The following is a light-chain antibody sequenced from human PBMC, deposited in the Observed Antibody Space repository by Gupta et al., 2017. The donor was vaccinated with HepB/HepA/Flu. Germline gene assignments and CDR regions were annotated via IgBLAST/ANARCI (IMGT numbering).Light chain of an antibody. V-gene: IGLV1-44*01. CDR2: ADD. Sequence: QSVLSQAPSASVPPGQRVTIACSGSASNIGSNNINWYHQVPGKAPKFLIFADDQRPSGVPERFSGSKSGTSGSLAIXGXQPDDEXDYYCASWDDSLRGLVFGGGTKLTVL. J-gene: IGLJ3*02. CDR3: ASWDDSLRGLV. CDR1: ASNIGSNN.